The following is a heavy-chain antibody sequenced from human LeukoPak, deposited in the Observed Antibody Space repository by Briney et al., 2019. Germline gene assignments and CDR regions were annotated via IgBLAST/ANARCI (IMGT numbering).Heavy chain of an antibody. Sequence: GGSLRLSCAASGLTLTGYWMYWVRQAPGKGLVWVSNINSDGSNTNYADSVKGRFTISRDNAENTLYLQMHSLRAEDTAVYYCARDRTLDYWGQGTLVTVSS. CDR1: GLTLTGYW. CDR3: ARDRTLDY. CDR2: INSDGSNT. J-gene: IGHJ4*02. V-gene: IGHV3-74*01.